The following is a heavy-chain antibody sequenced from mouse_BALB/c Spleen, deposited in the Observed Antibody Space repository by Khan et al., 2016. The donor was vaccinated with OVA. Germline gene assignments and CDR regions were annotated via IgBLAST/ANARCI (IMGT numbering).Heavy chain of an antibody. CDR3: ARVGYSGTMDY. J-gene: IGHJ4*01. CDR1: GYPFTNYG. D-gene: IGHD2-14*01. CDR2: INTYTGEP. Sequence: QIQLVQSGPELKKPGETVKISCKASGYPFTNYGMNWVKQAPRKGLKWMGWINTYTGEPTYNGDFKGRFAFSLETSASTAYLQINNLKNEDTATYFCARVGYSGTMDYWGQGTSVTVSS. V-gene: IGHV9-3-1*01.